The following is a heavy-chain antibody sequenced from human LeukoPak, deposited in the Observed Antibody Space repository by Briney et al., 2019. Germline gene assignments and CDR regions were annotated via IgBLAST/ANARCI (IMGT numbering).Heavy chain of an antibody. D-gene: IGHD2-21*02. CDR3: AREVRHCGVDFYSFFT. V-gene: IGHV1-2*02. Sequence: GASVKVSFKPSLYTFTNFYMHWVRQAPGQGLEYLAWINLKSGDAKYAQKFQGRVRMTRDTSISTAYMDLGSLRSDDTAVYYCAREVRHCGVDFYSFFTWGQGTLVTVSS. CDR2: INLKSGDA. J-gene: IGHJ5*02. CDR1: LYTFTNFY.